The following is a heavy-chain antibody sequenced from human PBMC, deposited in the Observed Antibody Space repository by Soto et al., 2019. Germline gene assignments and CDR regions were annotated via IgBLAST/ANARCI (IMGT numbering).Heavy chain of an antibody. J-gene: IGHJ4*02. CDR1: GGSISSYY. D-gene: IGHD3-10*01. V-gene: IGHV4-59*01. CDR2: IYYIGGT. Sequence: LSLTCTVSGGSISSYYWSWIRQPPGKGLEWIGYIYYIGGTNYNPSLKSRVTISVDTSKNQFSLKLSSVTAADTAVYYCARAGLVREVITHMGLDYWGQGTLVT. CDR3: ARAGLVREVITHMGLDY.